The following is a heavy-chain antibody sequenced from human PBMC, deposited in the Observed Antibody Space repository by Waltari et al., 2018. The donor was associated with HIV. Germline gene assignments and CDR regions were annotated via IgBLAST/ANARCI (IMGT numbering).Heavy chain of an antibody. CDR3: ATGGGTTSIQIYDLDV. J-gene: IGHJ6*02. CDR2: FQTEDDET. Sequence: QVQLIQSGAEVKKPGASVKVSCKVFGYTLTELSMHWVRQDPGKGLDWKGDFQTEDDETIYAQKFQGRVTMTEDTSTDSAYMELSSLTSEDTAVYYCATGGGTTSIQIYDLDVWGQGTTVTVSS. V-gene: IGHV1-24*01. CDR1: GYTLTELS. D-gene: IGHD1-26*01.